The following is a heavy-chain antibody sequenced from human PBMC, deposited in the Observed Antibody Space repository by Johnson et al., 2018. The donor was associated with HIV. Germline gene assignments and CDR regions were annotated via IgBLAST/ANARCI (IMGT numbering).Heavy chain of an antibody. CDR3: AREAGTGAFDI. CDR1: GFTFSNYP. V-gene: IGHV3-64*01. D-gene: IGHD6-19*01. Sequence: VQLVESGGGLVQSGGSQRLSCAASGFTFSNYPMHWVRQAPGKGLEYVSGISSNGGSTNYANSVKGRFTISRDNSKNTLDLQMNSLRAEDTAVYYCAREAGTGAFDIWGQGTMVTVSS. J-gene: IGHJ3*02. CDR2: ISSNGGST.